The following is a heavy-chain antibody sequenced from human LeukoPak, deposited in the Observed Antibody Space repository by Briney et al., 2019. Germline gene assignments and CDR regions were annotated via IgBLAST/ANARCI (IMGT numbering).Heavy chain of an antibody. Sequence: GGSLRLSCAASGLTFRTHWMNWVRQAPGKGLEWVANIKPDGSETYYVDSVKGRFTVTRDNAQSSLHLQIDSLRGEDTAVYYCLAGGGYWGQGTLVTVSS. CDR2: IKPDGSET. V-gene: IGHV3-7*01. J-gene: IGHJ4*02. CDR1: GLTFRTHW. D-gene: IGHD3-10*01. CDR3: LAGGGY.